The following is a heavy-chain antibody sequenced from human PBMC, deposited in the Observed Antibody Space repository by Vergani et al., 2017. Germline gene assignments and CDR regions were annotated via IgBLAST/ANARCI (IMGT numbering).Heavy chain of an antibody. J-gene: IGHJ6*04. D-gene: IGHD6-19*01. CDR3: AKDGDGSGWMDV. CDR2: ISWNSGSI. Sequence: EVQLVESGGGLVQPGRSLRLSCAASGFTFDDYAMHWVRQAPGKGLEWVSGISWNSGSIGYADSVKGRFTISRDNAKNSLYRQMNSLRAEDTALYYCAKDGDGSGWMDVWGNGTTVTVSS. V-gene: IGHV3-9*01. CDR1: GFTFDDYA.